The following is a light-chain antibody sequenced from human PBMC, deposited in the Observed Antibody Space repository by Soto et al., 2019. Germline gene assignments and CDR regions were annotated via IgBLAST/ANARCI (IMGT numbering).Light chain of an antibody. Sequence: NFMLTQPHSVSESPGKTLSISCTRSSGSIANNYVQWYQQRPGSAPTTVIYENNQRLPGVPDRFSGSTDGSSNSASLTISGLQTEDGADYYCQSYDSDFVVFGGGTKLTVL. CDR2: ENN. J-gene: IGLJ2*01. CDR1: SGSIANNY. V-gene: IGLV6-57*04. CDR3: QSYDSDFVV.